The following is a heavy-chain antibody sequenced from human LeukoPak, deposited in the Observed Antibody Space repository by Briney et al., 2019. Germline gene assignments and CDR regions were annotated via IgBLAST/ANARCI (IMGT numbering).Heavy chain of an antibody. Sequence: SETLSLTCTVSGGSISSYYWSWIRQPAGKGLEWIGRIYTSGSTNYNPSLKSRVTMSVDTSKNQFSLKLSSVTAADTAAYYCARSSSGWSQGCFDYWGQGTLVTVSS. CDR1: GGSISSYY. J-gene: IGHJ4*02. CDR3: ARSSSGWSQGCFDY. CDR2: IYTSGST. D-gene: IGHD6-19*01. V-gene: IGHV4-4*07.